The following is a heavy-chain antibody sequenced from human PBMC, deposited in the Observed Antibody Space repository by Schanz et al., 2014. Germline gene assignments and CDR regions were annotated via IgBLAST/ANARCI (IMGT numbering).Heavy chain of an antibody. CDR2: ISPYNGNT. Sequence: QVQLVQSGGEMKKSGASVKVSCKASGYTFTDYGLSWVRQAPGQGLEWMGWISPYNGNTNYAQKLQGRVAMTADTSASTAYMELRNLRSDDTAVYYCARDQRAYANSSDVRYFDYWGQGSLVTVSS. CDR3: ARDQRAYANSSDVRYFDY. V-gene: IGHV1-18*01. D-gene: IGHD6-6*01. CDR1: GYTFTDYG. J-gene: IGHJ4*02.